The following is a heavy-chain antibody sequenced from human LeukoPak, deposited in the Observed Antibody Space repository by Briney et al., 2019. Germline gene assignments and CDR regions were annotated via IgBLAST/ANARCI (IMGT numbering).Heavy chain of an antibody. J-gene: IGHJ6*03. CDR2: IYSSGSN. D-gene: IGHD5-18*01. CDR3: ARVGYSYVINDWSRTGLGAYATKNYYHMNV. CDR1: GGSISGYF. V-gene: IGHV4-4*07. Sequence: SSETLSLTCTVSGGSISGYFWSWIRQPAGKGLEWIGRIYSSGSNNYNPSLTSRVTMSLDTSKNHLSLNLSSVTAADTAVYFCARVGYSYVINDWSRTGLGAYATKNYYHMNVWGKGTTVTVSS.